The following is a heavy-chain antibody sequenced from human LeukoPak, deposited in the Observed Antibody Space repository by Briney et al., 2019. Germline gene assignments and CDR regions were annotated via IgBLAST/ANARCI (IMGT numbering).Heavy chain of an antibody. CDR1: GGSISSGDYY. Sequence: PSETLSLTCTVSGGSISSGDYYWSWIRQPPGKGLEWIGYIYYSGSTYYNPSLKSRVTISVDTYKNQFSLKLSSVTAAGTAVYYCARGDTAMVTRPYFDYWGQGTLVTVSS. CDR3: ARGDTAMVTRPYFDY. J-gene: IGHJ4*02. D-gene: IGHD5-18*01. V-gene: IGHV4-30-4*01. CDR2: IYYSGST.